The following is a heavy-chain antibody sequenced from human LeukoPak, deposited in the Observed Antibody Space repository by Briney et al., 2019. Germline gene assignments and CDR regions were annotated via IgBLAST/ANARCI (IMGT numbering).Heavy chain of an antibody. V-gene: IGHV3-23*01. J-gene: IGHJ5*02. Sequence: PGGSLRLSCAASGFTFSSYAMSWVRQAPGKGLEWVSAISGSGGSTYYADSVKGRFTISRDNSENTLYLQMNSLRAEDTAVYYCAKDPRSGRIAAAGPLNWFDPWDQGTRVTVSS. CDR1: GFTFSSYA. D-gene: IGHD6-13*01. CDR3: AKDPRSGRIAAAGPLNWFDP. CDR2: ISGSGGST.